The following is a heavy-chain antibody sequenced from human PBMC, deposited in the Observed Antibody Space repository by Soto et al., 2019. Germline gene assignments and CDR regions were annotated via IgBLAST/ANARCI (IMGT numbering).Heavy chain of an antibody. CDR1: GYTFTSYA. CDR3: ARAVNSGPFDY. Sequence: QVQLVQSGAEVKKPGASVKVSCKASGYTFTSYAISWVRQAPGQGLEWMGWISAYNGNTKYAQKVQGRVTMTTDTSTSTAYMDLRSLGSDDTAVYYCARAVNSGPFDYWGQGTLVTVSS. CDR2: ISAYNGNT. J-gene: IGHJ4*02. D-gene: IGHD3-10*01. V-gene: IGHV1-18*01.